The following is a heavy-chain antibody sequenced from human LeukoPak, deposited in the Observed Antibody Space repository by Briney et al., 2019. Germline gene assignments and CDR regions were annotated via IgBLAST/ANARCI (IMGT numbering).Heavy chain of an antibody. J-gene: IGHJ5*02. CDR2: TYYRSNWYN. CDR1: GDSVSSNSAA. CDR3: ARSARYNWNDLGWFDP. Sequence: SQTLSLTCAISGDSVSSNSAAWNWIRQSPARGLEWVGSTYYRSNWYNDYAVSVKSRITINPDTSKNQFSLQLNSVTPEDTAVYYCARSARYNWNDLGWFDPWGQGTLVTVSS. V-gene: IGHV6-1*01. D-gene: IGHD1-20*01.